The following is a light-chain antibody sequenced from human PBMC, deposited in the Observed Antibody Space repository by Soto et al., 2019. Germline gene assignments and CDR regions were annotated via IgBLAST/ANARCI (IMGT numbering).Light chain of an antibody. CDR2: DAS. Sequence: EIVLTQSLATLSLSPGERATLSCRASQSISSQLAWYQQKPGQAPRLLIHDASNRATGIPARFSGSGSETDFTLTISSLEPEDSAVYYCQQRSNWPSLTFGGGTKV. J-gene: IGKJ4*02. CDR3: QQRSNWPSLT. CDR1: QSISSQ. V-gene: IGKV3-11*01.